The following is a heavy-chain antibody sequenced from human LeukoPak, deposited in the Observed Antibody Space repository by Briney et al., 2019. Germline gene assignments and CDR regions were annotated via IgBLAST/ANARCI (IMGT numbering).Heavy chain of an antibody. CDR2: ISSSSSYI. V-gene: IGHV3-21*01. J-gene: IGHJ4*02. D-gene: IGHD3-10*01. CDR1: GFTFSSYS. Sequence: GGSLRLSCAASGFTFSSYSMNWVRQAPGKGLEWVSSISSSSSYIYYADSVKGRFTISRDNAKNSLYLQMNSLRAEDTAVYYCARASLLWFGELLEFDYWGQGTLVTVSS. CDR3: ARASLLWFGELLEFDY.